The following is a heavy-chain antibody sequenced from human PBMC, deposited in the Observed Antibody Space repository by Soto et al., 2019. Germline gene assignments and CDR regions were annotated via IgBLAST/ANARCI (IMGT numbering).Heavy chain of an antibody. CDR1: GGSINSYY. J-gene: IGHJ5*02. Sequence: SETLSLTCTVSGGSINSYYWSWIRQPPGKGLEWIGYIYYSGSTNYNPSLKSRVTISVDTSKNQFSLKLTSVTAADTALYYCARDYFDSSDYTTNWFDPWGQGTLVTVSS. CDR3: ARDYFDSSDYTTNWFDP. D-gene: IGHD3-22*01. V-gene: IGHV4-59*12. CDR2: IYYSGST.